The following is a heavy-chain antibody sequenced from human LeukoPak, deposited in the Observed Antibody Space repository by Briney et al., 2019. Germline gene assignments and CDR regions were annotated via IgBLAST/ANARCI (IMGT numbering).Heavy chain of an antibody. D-gene: IGHD3-22*01. CDR1: GFTFSSYG. Sequence: GGSLRPSCAASGFTFSSYGMHWVRQAPGKGLEWVAVISYDGSNKYYADSVKGRFTISRDNSKNTLYLQMNSLRAEDTAVYYCAKEARYYDSSGYIPDYWGQGTLVTVSS. J-gene: IGHJ4*02. V-gene: IGHV3-30*18. CDR3: AKEARYYDSSGYIPDY. CDR2: ISYDGSNK.